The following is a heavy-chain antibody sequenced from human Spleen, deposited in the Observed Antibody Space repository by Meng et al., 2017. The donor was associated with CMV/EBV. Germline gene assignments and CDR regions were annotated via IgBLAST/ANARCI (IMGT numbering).Heavy chain of an antibody. J-gene: IGHJ3*02. V-gene: IGHV5-51*01. CDR3: ASPKYYYDSSGYYGDAFDI. CDR2: IYPGDSDT. Sequence: EESLKISCKGSGYSFTSYWIGWVRQMPGKGLEWMGIIYPGDSDTRYSPSFQGQVTISADKSISTAYLQWSSLKASDTAMYYCASPKYYYDSSGYYGDAFDIWGQGTMVTVSS. D-gene: IGHD3-22*01. CDR1: GYSFTSYW.